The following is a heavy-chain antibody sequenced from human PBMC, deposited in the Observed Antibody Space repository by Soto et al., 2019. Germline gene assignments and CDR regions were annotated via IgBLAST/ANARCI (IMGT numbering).Heavy chain of an antibody. D-gene: IGHD4-17*01. V-gene: IGHV1-3*01. CDR2: INAGNGNT. CDR3: ARETYGDYVGYFDP. J-gene: IGHJ5*02. CDR1: GYTFTSYA. Sequence: ASGEGLCKASGYTFTSYAMHWVRQAPGQRLEWMGWINAGNGNTKYSQKFQGRVTITRDTSASTAYMELSSLRSEDTAVYYCARETYGDYVGYFDPWGQGILVTVSS.